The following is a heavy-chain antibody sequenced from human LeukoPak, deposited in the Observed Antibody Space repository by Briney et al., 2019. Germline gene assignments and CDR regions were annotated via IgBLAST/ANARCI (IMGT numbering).Heavy chain of an antibody. CDR1: GFTFSSYA. J-gene: IGHJ4*02. V-gene: IGHV3-30-3*01. Sequence: GRSLRLSCVASGFTFSSYAMHWVRQAPGKGLEWVALISYDGSNKYYADSVKGRFTISRDNSKNTLYLQMSSLSAEDTAVYYCARGGVYSSGSYYLYYFDYWGQGTLVTVSS. CDR3: ARGGVYSSGSYYLYYFDY. D-gene: IGHD6-19*01. CDR2: ISYDGSNK.